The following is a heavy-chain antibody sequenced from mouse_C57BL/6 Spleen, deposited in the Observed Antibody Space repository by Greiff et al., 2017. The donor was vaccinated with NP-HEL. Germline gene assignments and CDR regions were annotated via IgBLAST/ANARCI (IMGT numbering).Heavy chain of an antibody. CDR2: INPGSGGT. Sequence: QVQLQQSGAELVRPGTSVKVSCKASGYAFTNYLIEWVKQRPGQGLEWIGVINPGSGGTNYNEKFKGKATLTADKSSSTAYMQLSSLTSEDSAVYFCARYYDYDAGPWFAYWGQGTLVTVSA. CDR1: GYAFTNYL. V-gene: IGHV1-54*01. CDR3: ARYYDYDAGPWFAY. D-gene: IGHD2-4*01. J-gene: IGHJ3*01.